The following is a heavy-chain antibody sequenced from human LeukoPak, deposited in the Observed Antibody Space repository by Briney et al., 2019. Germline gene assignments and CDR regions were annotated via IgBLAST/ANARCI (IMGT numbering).Heavy chain of an antibody. D-gene: IGHD2-15*01. Sequence: PSETLSLTCTVSGDSISSYYWSWIRQPAGKGLEWIGRIYTSGSTTYNPSPKSRVTMSVDTSKNQFSLKLSSVTAADTAVYYCARGLGYCSGGSCLAFDYWGQGTLVTVSS. V-gene: IGHV4-4*07. CDR2: IYTSGST. CDR1: GDSISSYY. CDR3: ARGLGYCSGGSCLAFDY. J-gene: IGHJ4*02.